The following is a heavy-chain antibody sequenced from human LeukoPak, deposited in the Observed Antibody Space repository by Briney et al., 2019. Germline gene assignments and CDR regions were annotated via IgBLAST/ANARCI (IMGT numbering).Heavy chain of an antibody. Sequence: SETLSLTCTVSGGSISSGDYYWSWIRQPPGKGLEWIGYIYYSGSTYYNPSLKSRVTISVDTSKNQFSLKLSSVTAADTAVYYCARVGATGADSDYWGQGTLVTVSS. CDR2: IYYSGST. CDR3: ARVGATGADSDY. J-gene: IGHJ4*02. D-gene: IGHD1-26*01. CDR1: GGSISSGDYY. V-gene: IGHV4-30-4*01.